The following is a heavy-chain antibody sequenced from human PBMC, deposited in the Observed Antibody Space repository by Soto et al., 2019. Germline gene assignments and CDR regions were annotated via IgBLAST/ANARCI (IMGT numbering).Heavy chain of an antibody. D-gene: IGHD4-17*01. Sequence: GGSLRLSCAASGFTFSSYAMSWVRQAPGKGLEWVSAISGSGGSTYYADSVKGRFTISRDNSKNTLYLQMNSLRAEDTAVYYCATNLDDYGDFSFDYWGQGTLVTVSS. V-gene: IGHV3-23*01. CDR2: ISGSGGST. J-gene: IGHJ4*02. CDR1: GFTFSSYA. CDR3: ATNLDDYGDFSFDY.